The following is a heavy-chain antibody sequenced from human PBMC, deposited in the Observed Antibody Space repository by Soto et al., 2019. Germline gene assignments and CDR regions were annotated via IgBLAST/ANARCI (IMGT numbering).Heavy chain of an antibody. J-gene: IGHJ5*02. V-gene: IGHV4-59*08. CDR2: IYYSGST. CDR3: ARDFFDSSDYTTNWFDP. Sequence: SETLSLTCTVSGGSISSYYWSWIRQPPGKGLEWIGYIYYSGSTNYNPSLKSRVTISVDTSKNQFSLKLTSVTAADAALYYCARDFFDSSDYTTNWFDPWGQGTLVTAPQ. CDR1: GGSISSYY. D-gene: IGHD3-22*01.